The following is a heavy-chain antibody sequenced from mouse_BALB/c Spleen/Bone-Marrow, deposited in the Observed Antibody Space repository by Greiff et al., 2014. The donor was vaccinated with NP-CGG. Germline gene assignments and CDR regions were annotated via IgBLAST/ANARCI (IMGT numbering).Heavy chain of an antibody. V-gene: IGHV2-9*02. Sequence: QVQLQQPGPGLVAPSQSLSITCTVSGFSLTNYGVHWVRQPPGKGLEWLGVIWADGSTNYNSALMSRLSISKDNSKSQVFFKMNSRQKEETARYYWARITAATGAMDYWGQGTSVTV. CDR3: ARITAATGAMDY. CDR1: GFSLTNYG. J-gene: IGHJ4*01. CDR2: IWADGST. D-gene: IGHD1-2*01.